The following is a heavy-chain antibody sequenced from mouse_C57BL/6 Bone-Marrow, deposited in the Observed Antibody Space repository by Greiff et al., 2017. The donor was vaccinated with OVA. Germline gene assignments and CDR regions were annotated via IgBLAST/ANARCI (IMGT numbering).Heavy chain of an antibody. CDR2: IHPSDSDT. D-gene: IGHD6-5*01. CDR3: ASLCLWYFDV. Sequence: VQLQQPGADLVQPGDSVKVSCKASGYTFTSYWMHWVKQRPGQGLEWIGRIHPSDSDTNYNQKLKGKVTLTVDKSSSTAYMQLSSLTSEASAVYYCASLCLWYFDVWGTGTTVTVSS. J-gene: IGHJ1*03. CDR1: GYTFTSYW. V-gene: IGHV1-74*01.